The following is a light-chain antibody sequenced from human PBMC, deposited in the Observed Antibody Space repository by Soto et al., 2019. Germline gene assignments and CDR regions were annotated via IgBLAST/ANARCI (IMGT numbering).Light chain of an antibody. Sequence: DIHMTQSPSSLSASIGDRFTITCQASQDIRNYLNWYRQKPVKAPKLLIYAASSLQSGVPSRFSGSGSGTDFTLTISSLPPEDFEPYYCQQSYSNPITFGQGTRLEIK. CDR2: AAS. V-gene: IGKV1-39*01. J-gene: IGKJ5*01. CDR1: QDIRNY. CDR3: QQSYSNPIT.